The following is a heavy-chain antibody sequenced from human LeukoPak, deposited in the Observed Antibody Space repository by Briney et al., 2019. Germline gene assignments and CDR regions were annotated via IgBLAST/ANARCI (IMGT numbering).Heavy chain of an antibody. CDR2: ISGSGGST. CDR1: GFTFSSYA. V-gene: IGHV3-23*01. J-gene: IGHJ4*02. CDR3: ATQHSYGSGGSFDY. Sequence: PPGGSLRLSCAASGFTFSSYAMSWVRQAPGKGLEWVSAISGSGGSTNYADSVKGRFTISRDNSKNTLYLQMNSLRAEDTAVYYCATQHSYGSGGSFDYWGQGTLVTVSS. D-gene: IGHD3-10*01.